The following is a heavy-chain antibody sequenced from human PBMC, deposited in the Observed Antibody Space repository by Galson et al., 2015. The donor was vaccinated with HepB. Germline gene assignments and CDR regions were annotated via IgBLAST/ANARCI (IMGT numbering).Heavy chain of an antibody. D-gene: IGHD7-27*01. V-gene: IGHV1-8*01. CDR3: ARSKNWGLED. CDR1: GYTFTSYD. CDR2: MTSNSGNT. Sequence: SVKVSCKASGYTFTSYDIWWVRQAAGQGLEWMGWMTSNSGNTVYAQKFRGRVTMTKNTSINTAYMDLSGLRSEDTAVYYCARSKNWGLEDWGQGTLVTVSS. J-gene: IGHJ4*02.